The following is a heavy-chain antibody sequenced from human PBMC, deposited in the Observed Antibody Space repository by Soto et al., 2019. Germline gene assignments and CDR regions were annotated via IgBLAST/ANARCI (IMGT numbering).Heavy chain of an antibody. J-gene: IGHJ6*02. CDR3: ARNDYYDSSGYYYYYYGMDV. D-gene: IGHD3-22*01. CDR1: GYTFTSYA. CDR2: INAGNGNT. Sequence: ASVKVSCKASGYTFTSYAMHWVRQAPGQRLEWMGWINAGNGNTKYSQKFQGRVTITRDTSASTAYMELSSLRSEDTAVYYCARNDYYDSSGYYYYYYGMDVWGQGTTVTVSS. V-gene: IGHV1-3*01.